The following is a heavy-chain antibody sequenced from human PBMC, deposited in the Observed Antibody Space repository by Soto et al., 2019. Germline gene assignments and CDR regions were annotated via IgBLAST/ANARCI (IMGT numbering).Heavy chain of an antibody. V-gene: IGHV1-2*02. CDR1: GYTFTDSF. CDR2: INPNNGRT. CDR3: AREDADRGSFDF. J-gene: IGHJ4*02. Sequence: ASVKVSCKASGYTFTDSFIHWVRQAPRQGLEWMGWINPNNGRTTLAPKFQGRVTLIRDTSINTAYMDMSRLRSDDTAVYYCAREDADRGSFDFWGQGTLVTVSS.